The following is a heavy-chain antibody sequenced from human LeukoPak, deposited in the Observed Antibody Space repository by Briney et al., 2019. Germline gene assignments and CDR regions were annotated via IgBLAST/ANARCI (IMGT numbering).Heavy chain of an antibody. V-gene: IGHV3-23*01. J-gene: IGHJ4*02. CDR3: ANDIIHLSGYYFDY. Sequence: GGSLRLSXAACGCTFSSYAMSWVRQAPGKGLEWVSAISGSGGSKYYADSVKGRFTICRENYKNKVYLQMNSLRAEDTAVYSCANDIIHLSGYYFDYCGQGTLVTVSS. CDR1: GCTFSSYA. CDR2: ISGSGGSK.